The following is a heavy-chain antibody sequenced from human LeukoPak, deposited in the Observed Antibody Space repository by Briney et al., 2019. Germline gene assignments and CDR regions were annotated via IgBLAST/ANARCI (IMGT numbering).Heavy chain of an antibody. CDR3: ARESSSSSGPDDY. Sequence: GGSLRLSCAASGFTFSGYSMNWVRQAPGKGLEWVSSISSSSSYIYYADSVKGRFTTSRDNAKNSLYLQMNSLRAEDTAVYYCARESSSSSGPDDYWGQGTLVTVSS. CDR1: GFTFSGYS. V-gene: IGHV3-21*01. D-gene: IGHD6-6*01. CDR2: ISSSSSYI. J-gene: IGHJ4*02.